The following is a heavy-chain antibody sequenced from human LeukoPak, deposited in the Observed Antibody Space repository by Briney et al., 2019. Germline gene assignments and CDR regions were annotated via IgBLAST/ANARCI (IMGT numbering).Heavy chain of an antibody. Sequence: SETLSLTCTVSGGSISSYYWSWIRQPPGKGLEWIGYIYYSGSTNYNPSLKSRVAISVDTSKNQFSLKLSSVTDADTAVYYCARDPHPYSSGGENYSDYCGQGTLVTVSS. D-gene: IGHD6-19*01. V-gene: IGHV4-59*01. CDR1: GGSISSYY. J-gene: IGHJ4*02. CDR3: ARDPHPYSSGGENYSDY. CDR2: IYYSGST.